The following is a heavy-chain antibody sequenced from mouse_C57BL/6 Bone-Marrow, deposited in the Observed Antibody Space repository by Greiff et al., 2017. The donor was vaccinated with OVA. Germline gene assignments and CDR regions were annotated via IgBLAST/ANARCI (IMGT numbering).Heavy chain of an antibody. CDR3: TAYYSNEYYFDY. J-gene: IGHJ2*01. Sequence: EVNVVESGGGLVQPGGSMKLSCVAFGFTFSNYWMNWVRQSPEKGLEWVAQIRLKSDNYATHYAESVKGRFTISRDDSKSSVYLQMNNLRAEDTGIYYCTAYYSNEYYFDYWGQGTTLTVSS. CDR2: IRLKSDNYAT. CDR1: GFTFSNYW. V-gene: IGHV6-3*01. D-gene: IGHD2-5*01.